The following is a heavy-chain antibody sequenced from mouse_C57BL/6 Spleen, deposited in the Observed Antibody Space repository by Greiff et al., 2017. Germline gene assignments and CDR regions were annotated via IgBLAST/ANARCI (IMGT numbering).Heavy chain of an antibody. CDR2: IDPETGGT. CDR1: GYTFTDYE. CDR3: TRAYYSNWYFDV. V-gene: IGHV1-15*01. D-gene: IGHD2-5*01. Sequence: VQLQQSGAELVRPGASVTLSCKASGYTFTDYEMHWVKQTPVHGLEWIGAIDPETGGTAYNQKFKGKAILTADKSSSTAYMELRSLTSEDSAVYYCTRAYYSNWYFDVWGTGTTVTVSS. J-gene: IGHJ1*03.